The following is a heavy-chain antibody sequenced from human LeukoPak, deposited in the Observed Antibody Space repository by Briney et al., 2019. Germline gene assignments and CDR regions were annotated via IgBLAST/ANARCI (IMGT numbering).Heavy chain of an antibody. CDR3: AKDIRYGSGSYINF. CDR2: ISGSAGRT. J-gene: IGHJ4*02. CDR1: GFTFGSFA. Sequence: GGTLRLSCAASGFTFGSFAMSWVRQAPGKGLEWVSGISGSAGRTYYADSVKGRFTISRDNSKNTLYLQMNSLRAEDTAVYHCAKDIRYGSGSYINFWGQGTLVTVSS. V-gene: IGHV3-23*01. D-gene: IGHD3-10*01.